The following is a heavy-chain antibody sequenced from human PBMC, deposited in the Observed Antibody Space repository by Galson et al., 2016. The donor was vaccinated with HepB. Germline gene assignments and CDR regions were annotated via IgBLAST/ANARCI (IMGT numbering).Heavy chain of an antibody. D-gene: IGHD3-22*01. CDR1: GASLNNYY. V-gene: IGHV4-34*01. Sequence: ETLSLTCVVYGASLNNYYWSWVRQPPGKGLEWVGEITHSGSINYNPSLKSRVTISVDTSNNQFSLKMSSVTAADTAVYYCATLERRSSGQYYFDYWGQGTLVTVSS. J-gene: IGHJ4*02. CDR2: ITHSGSI. CDR3: ATLERRSSGQYYFDY.